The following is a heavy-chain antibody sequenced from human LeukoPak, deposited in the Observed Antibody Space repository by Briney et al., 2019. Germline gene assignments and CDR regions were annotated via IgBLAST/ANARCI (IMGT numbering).Heavy chain of an antibody. V-gene: IGHV5-51*01. CDR1: GYSFTSYW. J-gene: IGHJ4*02. D-gene: IGHD3-10*01. CDR2: IYPGDSDT. CDR3: ATLVGYGSFFDY. Sequence: ESLKISCKGSGYSFTSYWIGWVRHVPGKGLEYMGIIYPGDSDTRYSPSFQGQVAISADKSISTAYLQWSSLKASDTAMYYCATLVGYGSFFDYWGQGTLVTVSS.